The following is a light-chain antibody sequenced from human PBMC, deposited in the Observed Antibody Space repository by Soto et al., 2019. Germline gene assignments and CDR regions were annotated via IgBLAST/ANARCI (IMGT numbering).Light chain of an antibody. J-gene: IGKJ3*01. CDR1: QNILSN. CDR2: DAS. Sequence: EIVMTQSPATLSVSPGERVTLSCRASQNILSNLAWYQQKPGQAPRLLIHDASSRATGIPDRFSGSGSGTDFTLTISRLEPEDFAVYYCQQYGSSPLFGPGTKVDIK. V-gene: IGKV3-20*01. CDR3: QQYGSSPL.